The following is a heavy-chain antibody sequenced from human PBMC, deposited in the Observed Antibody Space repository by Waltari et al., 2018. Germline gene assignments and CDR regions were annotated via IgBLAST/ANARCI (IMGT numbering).Heavy chain of an antibody. CDR3: ARDLVHPSPGDYCSGGSCEGP. J-gene: IGHJ5*02. V-gene: IGHV1-69*08. CDR2: IIPIFGTA. CDR1: GGTFSSYA. Sequence: QVQLVQSGAEVKKPGSSVKVSCKASGGTFSSYAISWVRQAPGQGLEWMGRIIPIFGTANYAQKFQGRVTITADKSTSTAYMELSSLRSEDTAVYYCARDLVHPSPGDYCSGGSCEGPWGQGTLVTVSS. D-gene: IGHD2-15*01.